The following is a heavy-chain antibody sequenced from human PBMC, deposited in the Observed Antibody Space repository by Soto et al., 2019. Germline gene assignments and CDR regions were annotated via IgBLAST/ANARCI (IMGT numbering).Heavy chain of an antibody. D-gene: IGHD1-26*01. CDR3: ARHMGSFSPFDY. V-gene: IGHV4-39*01. CDR2: IYYSGST. Sequence: PSETLSLTCTVSGGSISSSSYYWGWIRQPPGKGLEWIGSIYYSGSTYYNSSLKSRVTISVDTSKNQFSLKLSSVTAADTAVYYCARHMGSFSPFDYWGQGTLVTVSS. J-gene: IGHJ4*02. CDR1: GGSISSSSYY.